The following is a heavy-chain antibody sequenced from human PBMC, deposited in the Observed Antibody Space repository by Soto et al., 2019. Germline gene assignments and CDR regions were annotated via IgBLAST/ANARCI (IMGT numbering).Heavy chain of an antibody. D-gene: IGHD6-19*01. Sequence: ASVKVSCKASGYTSTGYYMHWVRQAPGQGLEWMGWINPNSGGTNYAQKFQGWVTMTRDTSISTAYMELSRLRSDDTAVYYCARVKFFGRYTGGWYSFNYGGRGP. CDR3: ARVKFFGRYTGGWYSFNY. J-gene: IGHJ4*03. CDR1: GYTSTGYY. CDR2: INPNSGGT. V-gene: IGHV1-2*04.